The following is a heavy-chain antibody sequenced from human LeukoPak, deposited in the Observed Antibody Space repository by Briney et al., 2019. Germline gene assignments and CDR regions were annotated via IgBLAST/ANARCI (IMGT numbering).Heavy chain of an antibody. Sequence: GSLRLSCAASGFAFSDSWMSWVRQAPGKGLEWVANINHEGGDIHYVDSVKGRFTISRDNAKDSLYLQMNSLRDEDTAVYYCATYINWVAGDDWGQGTTVTVSS. V-gene: IGHV3-7*01. J-gene: IGHJ6*02. CDR1: GFAFSDSW. CDR2: INHEGGDI. D-gene: IGHD1-1*01. CDR3: ATYINWVAGDD.